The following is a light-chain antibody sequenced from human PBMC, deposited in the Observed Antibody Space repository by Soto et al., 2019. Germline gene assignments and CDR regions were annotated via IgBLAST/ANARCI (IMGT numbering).Light chain of an antibody. V-gene: IGKV3-20*01. CDR2: GAS. CDR3: QHFGNSLWT. Sequence: EIVLTESPCTLSFSPWERSTLSFMASQIVASRNLAWYQQKSGQAPRLLIYGASSRAIHTPDRFSGSGSGTDFTLTISGLEPEDFAVYYCQHFGNSLWTFGQGTKVDIK. J-gene: IGKJ1*01. CDR1: QIVASRN.